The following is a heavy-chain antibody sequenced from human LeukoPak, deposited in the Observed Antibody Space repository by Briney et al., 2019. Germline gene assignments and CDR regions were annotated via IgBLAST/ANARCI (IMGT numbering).Heavy chain of an antibody. CDR3: VKAASGIYDY. Sequence: GGSLRLSCSASGFTFSSYGMHWVRQAPEKGLEYVSAISSNGGNTDYADSVKGRFTISRDNSKNTLYVQMSSLRPEDTAVYYCVKAASGIYDYWGQGTLVTVSS. V-gene: IGHV3-64*05. J-gene: IGHJ4*02. D-gene: IGHD3-10*01. CDR1: GFTFSSYG. CDR2: ISSNGGNT.